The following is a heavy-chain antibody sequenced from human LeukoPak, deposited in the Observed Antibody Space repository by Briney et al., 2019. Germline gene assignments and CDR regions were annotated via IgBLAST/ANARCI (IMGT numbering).Heavy chain of an antibody. D-gene: IGHD3-3*01. CDR3: ARVRVTIFGVVIYYYGMDV. V-gene: IGHV4-61*01. CDR1: GGSVSSGSYY. J-gene: IGHJ6*02. Sequence: PSETLSLTCTVSGGSVSSGSYYWSWIRQPPGKGLEWIGYIYYSGSTNYNPSLKSRVTISVDTSKNQFSLKPSSVTAADTAVYYCARVRVTIFGVVIYYYGMDVWGQGTTVTVS. CDR2: IYYSGST.